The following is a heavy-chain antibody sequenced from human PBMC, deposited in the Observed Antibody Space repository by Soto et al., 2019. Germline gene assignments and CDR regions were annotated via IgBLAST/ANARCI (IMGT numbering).Heavy chain of an antibody. V-gene: IGHV1-3*01. J-gene: IGHJ4*02. CDR1: GYTFTSYG. Sequence: QVQLVQSGAEVKKPGASVRVSCKASGYTFTSYGMNWVRQAPGRRLEWMGWINPDNGKTKYSQKVQGRLIITRDTSASTAYMQLSSLTSEDTAIYYCARGGYFDSSGYLGYWGQGTLVTVSS. CDR2: INPDNGKT. D-gene: IGHD3-22*01. CDR3: ARGGYFDSSGYLGY.